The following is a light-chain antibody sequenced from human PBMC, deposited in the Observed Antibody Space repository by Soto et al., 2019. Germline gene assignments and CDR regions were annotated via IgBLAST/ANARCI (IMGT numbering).Light chain of an antibody. CDR2: DAS. CDR1: QTVRNNY. Sequence: GLKQSPGTLSLSTGERATLSCRASQTVRNNYLAWYQQKPGQAPRLLIYDASSRATGIPDRFSGSGSGTDFTLTFSSLEPEDFPVYYGEPYVISIPFCHGTLPEI. V-gene: IGKV3-20*01. J-gene: IGKJ5*01. CDR3: EPYVISIP.